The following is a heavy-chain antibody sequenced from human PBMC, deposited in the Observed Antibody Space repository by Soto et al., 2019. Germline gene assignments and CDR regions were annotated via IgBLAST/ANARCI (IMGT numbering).Heavy chain of an antibody. V-gene: IGHV1-18*01. J-gene: IGHJ5*02. Sequence: GASVKVSCKASGYTFTSYGIGWVRQAPGQGLEWMGWISAYNGNTNYAQKLQGRVTMTTDTSTSTAYMELRSLRSDDTAVYYCARGPHIVVVTAMGTEGYNWFDPWGQGTLVTVSS. D-gene: IGHD2-21*02. CDR3: ARGPHIVVVTAMGTEGYNWFDP. CDR2: ISAYNGNT. CDR1: GYTFTSYG.